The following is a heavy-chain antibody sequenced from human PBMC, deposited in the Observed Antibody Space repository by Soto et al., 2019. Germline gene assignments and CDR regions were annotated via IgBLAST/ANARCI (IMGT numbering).Heavy chain of an antibody. J-gene: IGHJ3*02. CDR1: GFTFSSYG. D-gene: IGHD6-19*01. CDR2: ISCDGSNK. CDR3: AKDYSSGWSPLHDAFDI. V-gene: IGHV3-30*18. Sequence: PGGSLRLSCAASGFTFSSYGMHWVRQAPGKGLEWVAVISCDGSNKYYADSVKGRFTISRDNSKNTLYLQMNSLRAGDTAVYYCAKDYSSGWSPLHDAFDIWGQGTMVTVSS.